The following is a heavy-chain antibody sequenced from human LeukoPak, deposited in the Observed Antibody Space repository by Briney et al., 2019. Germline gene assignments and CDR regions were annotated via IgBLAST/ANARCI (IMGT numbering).Heavy chain of an antibody. V-gene: IGHV4-59*01. D-gene: IGHD5-18*01. J-gene: IGHJ4*02. CDR2: IYYSGST. CDR3: ARARYSYGYFDY. CDR1: GGSISSYY. Sequence: SETLSLTCTVSGGSISSYYWSWIRQPPGKGLEWIGYIYYSGSTNYNPSLKSRVTISVDTSKNQFSLKLSSVTAADTAVYYCARARYSYGYFDYWGQGTLVTVSP.